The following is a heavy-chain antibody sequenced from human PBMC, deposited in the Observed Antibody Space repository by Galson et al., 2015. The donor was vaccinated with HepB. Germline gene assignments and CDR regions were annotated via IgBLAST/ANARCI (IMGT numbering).Heavy chain of an antibody. V-gene: IGHV3-66*01. CDR1: GFTVSSNY. J-gene: IGHJ6*02. D-gene: IGHD6-19*01. CDR2: IYSGGST. Sequence: SLRLSCASSGFTVSSNYTSWVRQAPGKGLEWVSVIYSGGSTYYADSVKGRFTISRDTSKNTLYLQMHSLRAEDTAVYYCARAILSLRIAVAGPVYGMDVWGQGTTVTVSS. CDR3: ARAILSLRIAVAGPVYGMDV.